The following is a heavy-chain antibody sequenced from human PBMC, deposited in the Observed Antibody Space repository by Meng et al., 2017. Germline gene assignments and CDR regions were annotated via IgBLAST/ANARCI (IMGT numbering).Heavy chain of an antibody. CDR3: AREERGSGDS. CDR1: GYIFASYG. Sequence: QVQLVQSGVEVKKPGASVKGSCKASGYIFASYGIHWVRQAPGQGLEWIGWINSYSGDTNYTQTLQGRVTLTKEPSTSTAYMELRSLRSDDTAVYYCAREERGSGDSWGQGTLVTVSS. V-gene: IGHV1-18*01. CDR2: INSYSGDT. J-gene: IGHJ5*02. D-gene: IGHD3-22*01.